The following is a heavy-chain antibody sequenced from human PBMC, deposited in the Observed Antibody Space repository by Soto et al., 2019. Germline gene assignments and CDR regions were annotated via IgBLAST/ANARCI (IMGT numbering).Heavy chain of an antibody. CDR1: GYTFINYN. V-gene: IGHV1-18*01. J-gene: IGHJ4*02. D-gene: IGHD5-12*01. Sequence: QVQLVQSGGEVKKPGASVTVSCKASGYTFINYNFTWVRQAPGKGLDWMAWINTYNGMTDYAQKFQGRVTMTRDTSTSTAYMELRNLGSDDTAVYFCAKSPRGEMATDWGQGTLVTVSS. CDR2: INTYNGMT. CDR3: AKSPRGEMATD.